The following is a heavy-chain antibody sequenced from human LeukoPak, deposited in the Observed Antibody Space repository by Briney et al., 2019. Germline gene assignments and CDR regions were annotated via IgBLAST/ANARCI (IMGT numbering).Heavy chain of an antibody. CDR2: ISDSGDGT. CDR3: AKAHAPKPFDH. CDR1: GFTFRSYA. V-gene: IGHV3-23*01. J-gene: IGHJ4*02. Sequence: PGGSLRPSRTASGFTFRSYAISWDRQAPGKGLEWVSAISDSGDGTYYADSVKGRFTISRDNSKNTLYLQMNGLGAEDTAVYYCAKAHAPKPFDHWGQGTLVTVSS.